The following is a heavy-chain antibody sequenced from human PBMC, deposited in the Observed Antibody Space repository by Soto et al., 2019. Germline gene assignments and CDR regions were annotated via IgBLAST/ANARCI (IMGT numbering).Heavy chain of an antibody. CDR1: GYAFTTYG. D-gene: IGHD1-1*01. J-gene: IGHJ4*02. CDR3: ARGRYGDY. Sequence: QVHLVQSGAEVKKPGASAKVSCQGSGYAFTTYGITWVRQAPGQGLEWMGWISAHNGNTNYAQKLQGRVTVTRDTSTRTAYMELRSLRYDDTAVYYCARGRYGDYWGQGALVTVSS. V-gene: IGHV1-18*01. CDR2: ISAHNGNT.